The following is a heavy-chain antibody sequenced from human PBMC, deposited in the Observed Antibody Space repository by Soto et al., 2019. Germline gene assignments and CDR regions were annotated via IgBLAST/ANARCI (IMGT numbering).Heavy chain of an antibody. CDR3: ARLGGSGSYYNPTRFDP. CDR2: IYPGDSDT. V-gene: IGHV5-51*01. Sequence: PGESLKISCKGSGYSFTSYWIGWVRQMPGKGLEWMGIIYPGDSDTRYSPSFQGQVTISADKSISTAYLQWSRLKASDTAMYYCARLGGSGSYYNPTRFDPWGQGTLVTVSS. CDR1: GYSFTSYW. J-gene: IGHJ5*02. D-gene: IGHD3-10*01.